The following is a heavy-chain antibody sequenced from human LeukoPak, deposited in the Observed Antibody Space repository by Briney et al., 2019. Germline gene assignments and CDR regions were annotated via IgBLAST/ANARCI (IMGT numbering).Heavy chain of an antibody. Sequence: GGPLRLSCVASGFTFRSYGMHWVRQAPGKGQEGVSIISYDGNNNYYADSVKGQFTITKDNSQNTLYLQMNSLRAEDTAVYYCASHRGDYTTVYFDYWGQGTLVTVSS. CDR1: GFTFRSYG. D-gene: IGHD1-1*01. CDR3: ASHRGDYTTVYFDY. J-gene: IGHJ4*02. V-gene: IGHV3-30*03. CDR2: ISYDGNNN.